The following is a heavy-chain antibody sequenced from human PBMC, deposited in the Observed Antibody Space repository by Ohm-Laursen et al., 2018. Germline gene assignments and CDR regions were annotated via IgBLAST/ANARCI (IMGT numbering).Heavy chain of an antibody. V-gene: IGHV3-64*01. CDR1: GFTFTNYH. D-gene: IGHD3-10*01. CDR3: ARILQKGGPYDY. Sequence: SLRLSCAASGFTFTNYHMHWVRQAPGKGLEYVSVIDTNGDITHYANSVKGRFTISRDNSKNTLYLQMGSLRAEDTAVYYCARILQKGGPYDYWGQGTLVTVSS. J-gene: IGHJ4*02. CDR2: IDTNGDIT.